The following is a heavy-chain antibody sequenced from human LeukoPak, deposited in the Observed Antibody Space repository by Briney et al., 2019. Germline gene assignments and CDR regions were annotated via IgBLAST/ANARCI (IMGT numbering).Heavy chain of an antibody. CDR1: GGSISSYY. V-gene: IGHV4-59*01. J-gene: IGHJ4*02. Sequence: SETLSLTCTVSGGSISSYYWSWIRQPPGKGLEWIGYIYYSGSTNYNPSLKSRVTISVDTSKNQFSLKLSSVTAADTAVYYCARGRDGYNDFDYWGQGTLVTVSS. D-gene: IGHD5-24*01. CDR3: ARGRDGYNDFDY. CDR2: IYYSGST.